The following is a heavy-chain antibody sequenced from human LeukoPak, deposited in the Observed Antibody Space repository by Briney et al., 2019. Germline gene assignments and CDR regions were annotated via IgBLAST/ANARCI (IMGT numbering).Heavy chain of an antibody. D-gene: IGHD3-22*01. Sequence: GGSLRLSCAASGFTFSSYSMNWVRQAPGKGLEWVSSISSSSSHIYYADSVKGRFTISRDNAKNSLSLQMNSLRAEDTAVYYCARDRVGGDSSGYYEFAQWGQGTLVTVSS. CDR2: ISSSSSHI. CDR1: GFTFSSYS. J-gene: IGHJ4*02. V-gene: IGHV3-21*01. CDR3: ARDRVGGDSSGYYEFAQ.